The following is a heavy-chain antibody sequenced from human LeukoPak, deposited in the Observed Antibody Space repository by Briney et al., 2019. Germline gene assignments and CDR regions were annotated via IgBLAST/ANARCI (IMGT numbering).Heavy chain of an antibody. Sequence: ASVKVSCKASGYTFTSYYMHWVRQAPGQGLEWMGWINPNSGGTNYAQKFQGRVTMTRDTSISTAYMELSRLRSDDTAVYYCARDLRDTYYYDSSGLYSGYWGQGTLVTVSS. J-gene: IGHJ4*02. V-gene: IGHV1-2*02. CDR1: GYTFTSYY. D-gene: IGHD3-22*01. CDR2: INPNSGGT. CDR3: ARDLRDTYYYDSSGLYSGY.